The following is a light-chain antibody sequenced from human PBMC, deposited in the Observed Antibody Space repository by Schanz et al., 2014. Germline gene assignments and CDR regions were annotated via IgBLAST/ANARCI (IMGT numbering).Light chain of an antibody. Sequence: EIVMTQSPATLSVSPGERATLSCRASQSVGKYLTWYQQKPGQAPRLLIYGASTRATGIPARFSGSGSGTEFTLTISSLQSEDFAVYYCQQYNNWPWTFGQGTKVEIK. CDR3: QQYNNWPWT. CDR2: GAS. J-gene: IGKJ1*01. CDR1: QSVGKY. V-gene: IGKV3-15*01.